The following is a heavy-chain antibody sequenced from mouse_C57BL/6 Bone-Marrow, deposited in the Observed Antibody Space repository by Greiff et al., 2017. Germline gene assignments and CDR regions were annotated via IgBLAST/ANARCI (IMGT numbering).Heavy chain of an antibody. CDR3: AVYYSGSSYGYAIDY. CDR2: IDPSDSYT. Sequence: VQLQQPGAELVMPGASVKLSCKASGYTFTSYWMHWVKQRPGQGLEWIGEIDPSDSYTNYNQKFKGKSTLTVDKSSSTAYMQLSSLTSEDSAVYYCAVYYSGSSYGYAIDYWGQGTTVTVSS. CDR1: GYTFTSYW. V-gene: IGHV1-69*01. J-gene: IGHJ4*01. D-gene: IGHD1-1*01.